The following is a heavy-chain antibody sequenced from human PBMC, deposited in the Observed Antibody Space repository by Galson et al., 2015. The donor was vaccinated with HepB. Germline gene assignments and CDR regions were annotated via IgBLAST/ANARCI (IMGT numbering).Heavy chain of an antibody. Sequence: LTCTVSGGSISSYYWSWIRQPPGKGLEWIGYIYYSGSTNYNPSLKSRVTISVDTSKNQFSLKLSSVTAADTAVYYCARHPNYYDSSGYYNDYWGQGTLVTVSS. D-gene: IGHD3-22*01. CDR3: ARHPNYYDSSGYYNDY. V-gene: IGHV4-59*08. CDR1: GGSISSYY. J-gene: IGHJ4*02. CDR2: IYYSGST.